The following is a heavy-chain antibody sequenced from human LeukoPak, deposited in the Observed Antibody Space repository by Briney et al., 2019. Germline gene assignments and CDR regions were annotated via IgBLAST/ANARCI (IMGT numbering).Heavy chain of an antibody. V-gene: IGHV3-33*01. CDR1: GVTFSNYG. Sequence: GGSLRLSCAASGVTFSNYGMHWVRQVPGKGLEWVAAIWFDGIRKYYADSVKGRLTISRDNSKNTLYLQMNSLRAEDTAVYYCARDLEDSSPFGAFDMWGQGTMVTVSS. J-gene: IGHJ3*02. D-gene: IGHD3-22*01. CDR3: ARDLEDSSPFGAFDM. CDR2: IWFDGIRK.